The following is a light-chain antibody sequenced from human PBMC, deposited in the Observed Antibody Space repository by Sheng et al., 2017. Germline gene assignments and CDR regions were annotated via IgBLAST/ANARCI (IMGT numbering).Light chain of an antibody. CDR1: QGISNA. Sequence: DIQMTQSPSSLSASVGDRVTITCRASQGISNALAWYQQKPGKAPRLLLYAASRLESGVPSRFSGSGVGTDYTLTISSLQPEDFATYYCQQYYNSLPITFGQGTRLQV. CDR3: QQYYNSLPIT. CDR2: AAS. V-gene: IGKV1-NL1*01. J-gene: IGKJ5*01.